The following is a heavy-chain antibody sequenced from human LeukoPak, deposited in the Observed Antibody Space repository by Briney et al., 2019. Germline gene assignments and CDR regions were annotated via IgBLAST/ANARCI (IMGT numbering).Heavy chain of an antibody. D-gene: IGHD2-21*02. J-gene: IGHJ3*02. V-gene: IGHV3-23*01. Sequence: PGGSLRLSCAASGFTFSNYAMTWVRQAPGKGLEWVSVISGSGHSTYYADSVKGRFTISRDNAKNSLYLQMNSLRAEDTAVYYCAKGVNGDRPPGDAFDIWGQGTMVTVSS. CDR1: GFTFSNYA. CDR2: ISGSGHST. CDR3: AKGVNGDRPPGDAFDI.